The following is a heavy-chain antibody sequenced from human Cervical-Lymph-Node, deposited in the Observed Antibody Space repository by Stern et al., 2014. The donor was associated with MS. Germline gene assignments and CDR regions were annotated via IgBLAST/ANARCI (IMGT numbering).Heavy chain of an antibody. CDR3: ASLNGSGSYPDY. CDR2: ISHSGSS. Sequence: QVQLQESGPGLVKPSETLSLTCTVSGGSTSSSNYYWGWIRQPPGKGLEWIASISHSGSSYSIPSLKSRLAISIDTSKNQFSLKLISVTAADTAVYYCASLNGSGSYPDYWGRGTLVIVSS. J-gene: IGHJ4*02. CDR1: GGSTSSSNYY. D-gene: IGHD3-10*01. V-gene: IGHV4-39*01.